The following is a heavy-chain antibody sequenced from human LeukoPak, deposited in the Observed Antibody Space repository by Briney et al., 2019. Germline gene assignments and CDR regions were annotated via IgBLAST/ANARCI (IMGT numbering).Heavy chain of an antibody. Sequence: PSETLSLTCTVSGGSISSSSYYWGWIRPPPGKGLEWIGSIYYSGSTYYNPSLKSRVTISVDTSKNQFSLKLSSVTAADTAVYYCARDPQIWGYSAFDIWGQGTMVTVSS. CDR3: ARDPQIWGYSAFDI. CDR2: IYYSGST. V-gene: IGHV4-39*07. D-gene: IGHD5-24*01. J-gene: IGHJ3*02. CDR1: GGSISSSSYY.